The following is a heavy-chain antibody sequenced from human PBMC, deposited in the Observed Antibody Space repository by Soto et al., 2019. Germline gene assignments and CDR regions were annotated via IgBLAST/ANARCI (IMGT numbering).Heavy chain of an antibody. CDR1: GGTFRSYA. CDR3: ARDEGSTGFDP. V-gene: IGHV1-69*12. CDR2: IIPIFGTA. J-gene: IGHJ5*02. D-gene: IGHD1-26*01. Sequence: QGQQVQSGAEVKKPGSSVKVSCEASGGTFRSYAISWVRQAPGQGLEWMGGIIPIFGTANYAQKFQGRVTITADESTRTAYMELSSLRSEDTAVYYCARDEGSTGFDPWGQGTLVTVSS.